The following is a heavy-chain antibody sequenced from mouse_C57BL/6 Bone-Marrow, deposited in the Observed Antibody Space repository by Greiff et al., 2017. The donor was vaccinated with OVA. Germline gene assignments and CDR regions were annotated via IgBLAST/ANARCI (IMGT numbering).Heavy chain of an antibody. J-gene: IGHJ2*01. CDR1: GYTFTSYW. Sequence: QVQLQQPGTELVKPGASVKLSCKASGYTFTSYWMHWVKQRPGQGLEWIGNINPSNGGTNYNEKFKSKATLTVDNSSSTAYMQLSSLTSEDSAVYYCARGGYDGYYFDYWGQGTTLTVSS. D-gene: IGHD2-3*01. V-gene: IGHV1-53*01. CDR3: ARGGYDGYYFDY. CDR2: INPSNGGT.